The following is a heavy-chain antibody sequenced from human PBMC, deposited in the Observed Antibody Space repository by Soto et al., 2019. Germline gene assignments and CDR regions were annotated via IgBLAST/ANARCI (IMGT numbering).Heavy chain of an antibody. CDR2: IYPGDSDT. J-gene: IGHJ4*02. CDR1: GYSFTSYW. V-gene: IGHV5-51*01. Sequence: GDSLKISCEGSGYSFTSYWIGWVRQMPGKGLEWMGIIYPGDSDTRYSPSFQGQVTISADKSISTAYLQWSSLQASDTAMYYCARLFDKPWLVNWGQGTLVTVSS. CDR3: ARLFDKPWLVN. D-gene: IGHD6-19*01.